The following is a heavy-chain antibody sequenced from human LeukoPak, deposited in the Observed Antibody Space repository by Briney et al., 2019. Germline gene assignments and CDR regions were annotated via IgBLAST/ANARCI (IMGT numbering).Heavy chain of an antibody. Sequence: SETLSLTCSLSGASIISSSYYWGWIRQPPGMGLEWIGSTYYSGITYYNPSLKSRATVSVDTSKNQFSLNLISVTAADTAVYYCARRNGHSWDVGNWFDPWGQGTLVTVSS. D-gene: IGHD6-13*01. J-gene: IGHJ5*02. CDR2: TYYSGIT. CDR3: ARRNGHSWDVGNWFDP. V-gene: IGHV4-39*01. CDR1: GASIISSSYY.